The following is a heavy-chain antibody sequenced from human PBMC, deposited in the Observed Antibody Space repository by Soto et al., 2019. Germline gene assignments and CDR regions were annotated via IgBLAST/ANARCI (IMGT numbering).Heavy chain of an antibody. Sequence: PGGSLRLSCAASGFTFSSYAMSWVRQAPGKGLEWVSAISGSDGSTYYADSVKGRFTISRDNSKNTLYLQMNSLRAEDTAVYYCANIPPPGTIFGVVRANWFDPWGQGTLVTVSS. J-gene: IGHJ5*02. CDR1: GFTFSSYA. V-gene: IGHV3-23*01. CDR3: ANIPPPGTIFGVVRANWFDP. CDR2: ISGSDGST. D-gene: IGHD3-3*01.